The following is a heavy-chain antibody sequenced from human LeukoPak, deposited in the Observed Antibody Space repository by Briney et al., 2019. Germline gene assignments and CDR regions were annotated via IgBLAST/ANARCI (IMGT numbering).Heavy chain of an antibody. J-gene: IGHJ5*02. CDR1: GFIFSSYD. Sequence: GGSLRLSCAASGFIFSSYDMSWIRQAPGKGLEWISYISISSSTVYYADSVKGRFTISRDNAKNSLYLQMNSLRAEDTAIYYCARGPPLFDPWGQGTLVTVSS. V-gene: IGHV3-48*01. CDR2: ISISSSTV. CDR3: ARGPPLFDP.